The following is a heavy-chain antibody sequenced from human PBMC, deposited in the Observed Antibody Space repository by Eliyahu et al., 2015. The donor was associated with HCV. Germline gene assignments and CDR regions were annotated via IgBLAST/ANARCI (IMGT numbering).Heavy chain of an antibody. D-gene: IGHD4-23*01. CDR1: GFTFDDYA. J-gene: IGHJ6*02. CDR2: ISWNSGSI. CDR3: ANSGNFFGMDV. V-gene: IGHV3-9*01. Sequence: EVQLVESGGGLVQPGRSLRLSCAASGFTFDDYAMHWVRQAPGKGLEWVSGISWNSGSIGYADSVKGRFTISRDNAKNSLYLQMNSLRAEDTALYYCANSGNFFGMDVWGQGTTVTVSS.